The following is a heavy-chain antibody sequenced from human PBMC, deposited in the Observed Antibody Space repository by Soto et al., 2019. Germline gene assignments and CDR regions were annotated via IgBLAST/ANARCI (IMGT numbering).Heavy chain of an antibody. CDR1: GYTFTGYY. D-gene: IGHD2-21*02. V-gene: IGHV1-2*04. Sequence: ASVKVSCKASGYTFTGYYMHWVRQAPGQGLEWMGWINPNSGGTNYAQKFQGWVTMTRDTSISTAYMELSRLRSDDTAVYYCARDLAYCGGDCYLPYYGMDVWGQGTTVTVSS. CDR2: INPNSGGT. CDR3: ARDLAYCGGDCYLPYYGMDV. J-gene: IGHJ6*02.